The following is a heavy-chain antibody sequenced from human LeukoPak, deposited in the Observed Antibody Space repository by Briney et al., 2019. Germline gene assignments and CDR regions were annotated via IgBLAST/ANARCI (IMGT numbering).Heavy chain of an antibody. CDR2: ISGSGGST. CDR3: AKDQDYYDSSGYYYPDY. Sequence: GGSLRLSCAASGFTFSSYAMSRVRQAPGKGLGWVSAISGSGGSTYYADSVKGQFTISRDNSKNTLYLQMNSLRAEDTAVYYCAKDQDYYDSSGYYYPDYWGQGTLVTVSS. CDR1: GFTFSSYA. V-gene: IGHV3-23*01. J-gene: IGHJ4*02. D-gene: IGHD3-22*01.